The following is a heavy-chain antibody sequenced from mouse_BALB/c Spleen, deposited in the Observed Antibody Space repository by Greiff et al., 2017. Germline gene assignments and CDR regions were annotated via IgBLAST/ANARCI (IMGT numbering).Heavy chain of an antibody. V-gene: IGHV5-6-4*01. Sequence: EVHLVESGGGLVKPGGSLKLSCAASGFTFSSYTMSWVRQTPEKRLEWVATISSGGSYTYYPDSVKGRFTISRDNAKNTLYLQMSSLKSEDTAMYYCTREDGYDERFAYWGQGTLVTVSA. CDR2: ISSGGSYT. J-gene: IGHJ3*01. CDR3: TREDGYDERFAY. CDR1: GFTFSSYT. D-gene: IGHD2-2*01.